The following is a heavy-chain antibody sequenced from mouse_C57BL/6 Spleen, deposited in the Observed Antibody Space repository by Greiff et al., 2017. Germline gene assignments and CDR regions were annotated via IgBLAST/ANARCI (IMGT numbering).Heavy chain of an antibody. CDR2: IDPSDSYT. Sequence: VQLQQPGAELVRPGTSVKLSCKASGYTFTSYWMHWVKQRPGQGLEWIGVIDPSDSYTNYNQKFKGKATLTVDTSSSTAYMQLSSLTSEDSAVDYCARGIYYSNDYYALDDWGQGTSVTVSA. CDR3: ARGIYYSNDYYALDD. CDR1: GYTFTSYW. V-gene: IGHV1-59*01. J-gene: IGHJ4*01. D-gene: IGHD2-5*01.